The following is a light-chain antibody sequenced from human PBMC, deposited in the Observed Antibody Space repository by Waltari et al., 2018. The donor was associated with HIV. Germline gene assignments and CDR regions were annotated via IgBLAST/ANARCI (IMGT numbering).Light chain of an antibody. CDR2: GTS. V-gene: IGKV1-12*01. CDR3: QQAFSFPHT. CDR1: HPVAAK. J-gene: IGKJ4*01. Sequence: IQMAQSPASLSASVGDSVSFSCRASHPVAAKLAWYQQRPGKPPKLLIYGTSRLQSGVPSRFAGFGSATNFSLTITGLRAEDSATYFCQQAFSFPHTFGGGTELDI.